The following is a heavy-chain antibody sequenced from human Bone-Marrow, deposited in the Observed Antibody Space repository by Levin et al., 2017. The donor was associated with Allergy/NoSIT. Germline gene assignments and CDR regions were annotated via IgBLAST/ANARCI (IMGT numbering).Heavy chain of an antibody. CDR3: TSIGYGEYVVAY. J-gene: IGHJ4*02. Sequence: GGSLRLSCAASGINFIRAWMSWVRQAPGKGLEWVGRIKSKTDGGAIDYAAPVKGRFSISRDDSENTLYLEMNGLKTEDTAVYYCTSIGYGEYVVAYWGQGTLVTVSS. CDR2: IKSKTDGGAI. D-gene: IGHD4-17*01. V-gene: IGHV3-15*01. CDR1: GINFIRAW.